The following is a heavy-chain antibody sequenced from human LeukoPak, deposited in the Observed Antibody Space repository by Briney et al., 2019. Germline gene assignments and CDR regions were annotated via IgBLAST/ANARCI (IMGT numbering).Heavy chain of an antibody. CDR3: ARDLGYYDILTGYYPYYFDY. CDR2: IGTAGDT. CDR1: GFTFSSYD. V-gene: IGHV3-13*01. Sequence: GGSLRLSCAASGFTFSSYDMHWVRQATGKGLEWVSAIGTAGDTYYPGSVKGRFTISRENAKNSLYLQMNSLRAGDTAVYYCARDLGYYDILTGYYPYYFDYWGQGTLVTVSS. J-gene: IGHJ4*02. D-gene: IGHD3-9*01.